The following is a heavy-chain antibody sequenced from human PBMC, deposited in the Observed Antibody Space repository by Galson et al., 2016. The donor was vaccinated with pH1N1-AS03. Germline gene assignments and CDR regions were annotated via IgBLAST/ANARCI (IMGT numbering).Heavy chain of an antibody. CDR3: ERACGSVYEAGLLDF. CDR2: IAWNSGIT. V-gene: IGHV3-9*01. CDR1: GFTFHDYA. Sequence: SLRLSCAASGFTFHDYAMHWVRQAPGKGPEWVSGIAWNSGITGYGDSVKGRFTLSRDNAKNYLYLQMNSLKPEDTALYYLERACGSVYEAGLLDFWGQGTLVTVSS. D-gene: IGHD5/OR15-5a*01. J-gene: IGHJ4*02.